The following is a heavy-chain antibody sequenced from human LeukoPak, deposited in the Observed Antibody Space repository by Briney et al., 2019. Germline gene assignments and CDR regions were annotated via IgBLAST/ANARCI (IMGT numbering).Heavy chain of an antibody. Sequence: GGSLRLSCAVSGFTLSYYGMSWVRQAPGKGLEWVSSISGSGGGPHYADSVKGRFTISRDNSRNTVYLQMNSLRAEDTAVYYCASGSGDAFDIWGQGTVVTVSS. CDR3: ASGSGDAFDI. V-gene: IGHV3-23*01. J-gene: IGHJ3*02. CDR2: ISGSGGGP. CDR1: GFTLSYYG. D-gene: IGHD5-12*01.